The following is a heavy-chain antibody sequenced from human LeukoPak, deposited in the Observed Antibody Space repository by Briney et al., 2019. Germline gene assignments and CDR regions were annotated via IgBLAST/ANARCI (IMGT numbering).Heavy chain of an antibody. V-gene: IGHV4-61*05. D-gene: IGHD3-3*01. CDR2: IIHTGNT. CDR3: ARARYNDFLSGYSYGLDP. Sequence: SETLSLTCTVSGGSISSSSYYWGWIRQPPGKGLEWIGEIIHTGNTNYNPSLKRRVNISVDTSKKQFSLKLSSVTAADTAVYYCARARYNDFLSGYSYGLDPWGQGTLVTVSS. J-gene: IGHJ5*02. CDR1: GGSISSSSYY.